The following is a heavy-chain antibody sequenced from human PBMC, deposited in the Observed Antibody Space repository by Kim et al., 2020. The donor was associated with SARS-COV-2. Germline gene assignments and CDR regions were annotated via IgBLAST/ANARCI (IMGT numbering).Heavy chain of an antibody. J-gene: IGHJ2*01. Sequence: GESLKISCKGSGYSFTSYWIGWVRQMPGKGLEWMGIIYPGDSDTRYSPSFQGQVTISADKSISTAYLQWSSLKASDTAMYYCARRRGRERRYWYFDLWGRGTLVTVSS. CDR3: ARRRGRERRYWYFDL. CDR2: IYPGDSDT. CDR1: GYSFTSYW. D-gene: IGHD1-26*01. V-gene: IGHV5-51*01.